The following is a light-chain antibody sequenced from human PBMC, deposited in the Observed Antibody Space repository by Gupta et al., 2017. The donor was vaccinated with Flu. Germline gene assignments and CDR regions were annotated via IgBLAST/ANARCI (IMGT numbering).Light chain of an antibody. V-gene: IGLV3-1*01. CDR3: QAWDSSTAVV. CDR1: KLGDKY. J-gene: IGLJ2*01. CDR2: QDS. Sequence: SSDLTQPPSVSASPGQTASITCSGDKLGDKYACWYQQKPGQSPVLVIYQDSKRPSGIPGRFSGSNSGNTATLTISGTQAMDEADYYCQAWDSSTAVVFGGGTKLTV.